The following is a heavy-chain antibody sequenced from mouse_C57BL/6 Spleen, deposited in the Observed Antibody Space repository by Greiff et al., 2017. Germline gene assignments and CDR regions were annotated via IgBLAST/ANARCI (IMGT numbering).Heavy chain of an antibody. J-gene: IGHJ2*01. CDR1: GFTFSSYA. V-gene: IGHV5-4*01. Sequence: EVKLMESGGGLVKPGGSLKLSCAASGFTFSSYAMSWVSPTPEKRLEWVATISDCGSYTYYPDNVQGRFTISRDNAKNNLYLQMSHLKSEDTAMYYCARDNYWGQGTTLTVSS. CDR2: ISDCGSYT. CDR3: ARDNY.